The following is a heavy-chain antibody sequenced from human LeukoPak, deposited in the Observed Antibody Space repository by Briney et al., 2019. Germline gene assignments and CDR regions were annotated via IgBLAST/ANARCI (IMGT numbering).Heavy chain of an antibody. CDR3: ANESPFLDY. J-gene: IGHJ4*02. CDR1: GFTFNSFA. V-gene: IGHV3-23*01. CDR2: ISGSGGST. Sequence: PGGSLRLSCAASGFTFNSFALSWVRQAPGKGLEWVSVISGSGGSTYYADSVKGRFTISRDNSKNTLYLQMNSLRAEDTAVYYCANESPFLDYWGQGTLVTVSS.